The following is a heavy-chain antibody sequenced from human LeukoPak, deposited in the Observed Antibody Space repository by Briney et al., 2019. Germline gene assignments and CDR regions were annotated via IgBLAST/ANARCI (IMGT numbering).Heavy chain of an antibody. V-gene: IGHV3-23*01. D-gene: IGHD2-21*01. J-gene: IGHJ4*02. CDR3: AKEFPPNFPLYYFDY. Sequence: GGSLRLSCAASGFTFSSYVMSWVRQAPGKGLEWVSAISGSGGSTYYADSVKGRFTISRDNSNNTLHLRMNSLRAEDTAVYYCAKEFPPNFPLYYFDYWGQGTLVTVSS. CDR1: GFTFSSYV. CDR2: ISGSGGST.